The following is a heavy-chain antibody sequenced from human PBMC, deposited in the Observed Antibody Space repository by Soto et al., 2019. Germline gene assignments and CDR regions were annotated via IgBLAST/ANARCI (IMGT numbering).Heavy chain of an antibody. D-gene: IGHD4-17*01. V-gene: IGHV3-11*01. Sequence: QVQLVESGGGLAKPGGSLRLSCAASGFTFSDYYMSWIRQAPGKGLEWVSYISSSGSTIYYADSVKGRFTISRDNAKNSLYLQMNSLRAEDTAVYYCARVMTTVTTWALAFDIWGQGTMVTVSS. CDR2: ISSSGSTI. CDR3: ARVMTTVTTWALAFDI. CDR1: GFTFSDYY. J-gene: IGHJ3*02.